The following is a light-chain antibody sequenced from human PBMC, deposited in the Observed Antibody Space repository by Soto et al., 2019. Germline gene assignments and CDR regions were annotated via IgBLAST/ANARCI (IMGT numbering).Light chain of an antibody. Sequence: QSVLTQPPSVSAAPGQKVTISCSGSSSNIGNNYVSWYQQLPGTAPKLLIYDNNKRPSGTPDRFSGSKSGTSGTLDITGLQTGDEADYYCATWDYSLTGEVFGGGTKVTVL. CDR2: DNN. CDR1: SSNIGNNY. V-gene: IGLV1-51*01. CDR3: ATWDYSLTGEV. J-gene: IGLJ2*01.